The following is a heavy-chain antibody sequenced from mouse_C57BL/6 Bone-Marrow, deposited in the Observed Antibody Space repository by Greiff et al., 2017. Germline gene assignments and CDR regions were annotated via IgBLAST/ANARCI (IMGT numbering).Heavy chain of an antibody. D-gene: IGHD1-1*01. CDR3: ASGDYYGSPYAMGY. CDR2: IDPSDSYT. V-gene: IGHV1-50*01. CDR1: GYTFTSYW. Sequence: QVQLQQPGAELVKPGASVKLSCKASGYTFTSYWMQWVKQRPGQGLEWIGEIDPSDSYTNYNQKFKGKATLTVDTSSSTAYMQLSSLTSEDSAVYYCASGDYYGSPYAMGYWGRGTSVPVSS. J-gene: IGHJ4*01.